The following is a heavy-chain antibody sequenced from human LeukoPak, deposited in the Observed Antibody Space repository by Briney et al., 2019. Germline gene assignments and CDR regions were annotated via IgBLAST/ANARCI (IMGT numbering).Heavy chain of an antibody. Sequence: GESLKISCKGSGYSFTNYWIGWVRQMPGKGLEWMGVIYPGDSDTRYSPSFRGQVTISADKSIDTAYLQWSSLKAADTAIYFCARPYDNSDYWVYWGQGTLVTVST. CDR2: IYPGDSDT. D-gene: IGHD3-22*01. J-gene: IGHJ4*02. V-gene: IGHV5-51*01. CDR1: GYSFTNYW. CDR3: ARPYDNSDYWVY.